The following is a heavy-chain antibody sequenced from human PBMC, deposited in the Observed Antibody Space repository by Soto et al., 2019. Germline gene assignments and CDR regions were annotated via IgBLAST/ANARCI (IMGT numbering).Heavy chain of an antibody. CDR1: GFTFSDYY. CDR2: ISSSGSTI. J-gene: IGHJ4*02. V-gene: IGHV3-11*01. CDR3: ARPPIEYSPPYYFDY. Sequence: GGSLRLSCAASGFTFSDYYMSWIRQAPGKGLEWVSYISSSGSTIYYADSVKGRFTISRDNAKNSLYLQMNSLRAEDTAVYYCARPPIEYSPPYYFDYWGQGTLVTVSS. D-gene: IGHD6-6*01.